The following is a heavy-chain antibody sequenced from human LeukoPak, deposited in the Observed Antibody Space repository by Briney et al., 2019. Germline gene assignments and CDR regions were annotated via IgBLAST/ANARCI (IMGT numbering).Heavy chain of an antibody. CDR2: IYYSGST. CDR3: ARVSSRGYSGYNPLDY. V-gene: IGHV4-31*11. CDR1: GGSFSGYC. D-gene: IGHD5-12*01. J-gene: IGHJ4*02. Sequence: SETLSLTCAVYGGSFSGYCWSWIRQHPGKGLEWIGYIYYSGSTYYNPSLKSRVTISVDTSKNQFSLKLSSVTAADTAVYYCARVSSRGYSGYNPLDYWGQGTLVTVSS.